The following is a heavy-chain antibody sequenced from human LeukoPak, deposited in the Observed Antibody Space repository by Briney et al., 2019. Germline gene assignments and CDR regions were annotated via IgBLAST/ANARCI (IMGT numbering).Heavy chain of an antibody. V-gene: IGHV3-21*01. Sequence: PGGSLRLSCVASGFTFSSYSMNWVRHAPGKALECVSSISSSSSYIYYTDSLKGRFTISRDNAKNSLYLQMNSLRAEDTAVYYCARDMDYPVEYYYYYMDVWGKGTTVTVSS. CDR1: GFTFSSYS. D-gene: IGHD3/OR15-3a*01. CDR3: ARDMDYPVEYYYYYMDV. J-gene: IGHJ6*03. CDR2: ISSSSSYI.